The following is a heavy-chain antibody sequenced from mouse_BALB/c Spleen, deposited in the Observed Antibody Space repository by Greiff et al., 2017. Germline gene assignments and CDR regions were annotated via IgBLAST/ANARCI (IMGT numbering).Heavy chain of an antibody. CDR2: ISDGGSYT. CDR1: GFTFSDYY. CDR3: ARGAYGSRWYFDV. Sequence: EVMLVESGGGLVKPGGSLKLSCAASGFTFSDYYMYWVRQTPEKRLEWVATISDGGSYTYYPDSVKGRFTISRDNAKNNLYLQLSSLKPEDTAMYYYARGAYGSRWYFDVWGEGTTVTVSS. J-gene: IGHJ1*01. D-gene: IGHD1-1*01. V-gene: IGHV5-4*02.